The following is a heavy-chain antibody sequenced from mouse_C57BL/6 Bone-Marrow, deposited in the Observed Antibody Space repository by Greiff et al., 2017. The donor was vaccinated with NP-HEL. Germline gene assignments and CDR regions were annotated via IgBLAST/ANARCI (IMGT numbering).Heavy chain of an antibody. CDR2: IYPGDGDT. Sequence: QVQLQQSGPELVKPGASVKISCKASGYAFSSSWMNWVKQRPGQGLEWIGRIYPGDGDTNYNGKFKGKATLTADKSSSTAYMKLSSLTSEDSAVYFCARDYYGSSSYWYFDVWGTGTTVTVSS. CDR1: GYAFSSSW. CDR3: ARDYYGSSSYWYFDV. D-gene: IGHD1-1*01. J-gene: IGHJ1*03. V-gene: IGHV1-82*01.